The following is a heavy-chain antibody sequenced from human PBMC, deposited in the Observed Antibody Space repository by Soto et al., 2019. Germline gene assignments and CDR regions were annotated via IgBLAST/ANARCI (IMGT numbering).Heavy chain of an antibody. CDR2: IYHSGSA. J-gene: IGHJ4*02. D-gene: IGHD5-18*01. V-gene: IGHV4-59*01. Sequence: KPSETLSLTCTVSGDSISSYYWSWIRQPPGKGLEWIGYIYHSGSAMYNPSLKSRVSMSIDTSKSQFSLKLSSVTAADTAVYFCARGGGYSFGSLFGYWGLGTLVTVSS. CDR3: ARGGGYSFGSLFGY. CDR1: GDSISSYY.